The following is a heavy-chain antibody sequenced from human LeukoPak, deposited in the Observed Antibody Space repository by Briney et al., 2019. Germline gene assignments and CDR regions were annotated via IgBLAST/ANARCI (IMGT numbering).Heavy chain of an antibody. CDR1: GYTFTIHG. CDR3: ARFRYYDSSGRNDC. Sequence: ASVKVSCKAAGYTFTIHGLSWVRHAPGQGLELVGWISVYNGNTHYAQKFQGRVTMTTDTSTSTAYLELRSLRSDDTAVYYCARFRYYDSSGRNDCWGEGTLVTVSS. CDR2: ISVYNGNT. J-gene: IGHJ4*02. D-gene: IGHD3-22*01. V-gene: IGHV1-18*01.